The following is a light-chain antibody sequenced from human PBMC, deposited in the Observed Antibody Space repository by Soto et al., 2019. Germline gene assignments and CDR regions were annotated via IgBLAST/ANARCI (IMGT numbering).Light chain of an antibody. Sequence: DIQLTQSPSFLSASVGDRVSITCRASQGISSYLAWYQQKPGKAPKLLIYAASTLQSGVPSRFSGSGSGTEFTLTISSLQPEDFATYYCQQPNSNPQTFGQGTKVEIK. CDR1: QGISSY. J-gene: IGKJ1*01. CDR3: QQPNSNPQT. CDR2: AAS. V-gene: IGKV1-9*01.